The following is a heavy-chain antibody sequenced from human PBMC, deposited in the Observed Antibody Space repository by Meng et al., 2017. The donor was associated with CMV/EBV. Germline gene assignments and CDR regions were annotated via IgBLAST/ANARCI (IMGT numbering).Heavy chain of an antibody. Sequence: QGTVNPWENLSLTCTVPGTSCSSSSNYWGYIRNRPGKGLEWIGGINYSGSNCYNPYLNSRVTISVDTSKNKFSLKLSSVTAADTAVYYCASSIAIFGVVTAFDHWGQGTLVTVSS. CDR3: ASSIAIFGVVTAFDH. CDR1: GTSCSSSSNY. D-gene: IGHD3-3*01. V-gene: IGHV4-39*07. J-gene: IGHJ5*02. CDR2: INYSGSN.